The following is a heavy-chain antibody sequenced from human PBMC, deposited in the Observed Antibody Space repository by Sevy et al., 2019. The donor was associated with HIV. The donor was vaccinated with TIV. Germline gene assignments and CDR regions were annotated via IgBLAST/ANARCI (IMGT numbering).Heavy chain of an antibody. CDR2: IKSKTDGGTT. Sequence: GGSLRLSCAASGFTFSNTWMSWVRQAPGKGLEWVGRIKSKTDGGTTDYAAPVKGRFTISRDDSKNTLYLQMNSLKTEDTAIYYCTSESKKRGLSALLDCWGQGTLVTVSS. CDR1: GFTFSNTW. V-gene: IGHV3-15*01. CDR3: TSESKKRGLSALLDC. J-gene: IGHJ4*02. D-gene: IGHD3-10*01.